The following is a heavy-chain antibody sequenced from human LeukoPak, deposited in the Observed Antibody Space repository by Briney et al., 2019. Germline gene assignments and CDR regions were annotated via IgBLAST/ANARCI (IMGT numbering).Heavy chain of an antibody. CDR2: IYYSGST. CDR1: GGSVSSGSYY. J-gene: IGHJ3*02. Sequence: SETLSLTCTVSGGSVSSGSYYWSWIRQPPGKGLEWIGYIYYSGSTNYNPSLKSRVTISVDTSKNQFSLKLSSVTAADTAVYYCARDPLHYYDSSGYPQGAFDIWGQGTMVTVSS. CDR3: ARDPLHYYDSSGYPQGAFDI. V-gene: IGHV4-61*01. D-gene: IGHD3-22*01.